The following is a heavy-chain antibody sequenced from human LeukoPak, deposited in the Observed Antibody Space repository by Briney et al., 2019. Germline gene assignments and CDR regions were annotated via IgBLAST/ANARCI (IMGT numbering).Heavy chain of an antibody. J-gene: IGHJ6*03. CDR2: MNPNSGNT. V-gene: IGHV1-8*01. Sequence: GASVTVSCKASGYTFTSYDINWVRQATGQGLEWMGWMNPNSGNTGYAQKFQGRVTMTRNTSISTAYMELSSLRSEDTAVYYCATGIVVVPAAPYYYMDVWGKGTTVTVSS. CDR1: GYTFTSYD. D-gene: IGHD2-2*01. CDR3: ATGIVVVPAAPYYYMDV.